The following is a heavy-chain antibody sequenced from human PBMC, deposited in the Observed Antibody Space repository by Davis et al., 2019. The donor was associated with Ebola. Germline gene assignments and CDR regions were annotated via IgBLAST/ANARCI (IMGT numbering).Heavy chain of an antibody. V-gene: IGHV4-39*01. CDR2: LHFRGST. J-gene: IGHJ4*02. CDR3: ARLVTACSGGICYSDFDD. Sequence: TFSSYAMSWVRQPPGKGLEWIGTLHFRGSTYYSPSLPGRVTLSGDSSKNEFSLTLDSVTAADTGVYYCARLVTACSGGICYSDFDDWGQGTLVTVSS. CDR1: TFSSYA. D-gene: IGHD2-15*01.